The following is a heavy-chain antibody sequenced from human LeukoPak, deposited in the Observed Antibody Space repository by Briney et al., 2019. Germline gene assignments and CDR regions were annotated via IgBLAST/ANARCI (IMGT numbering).Heavy chain of an antibody. CDR2: LPYDGSND. CDR3: ARDGGWYKRGLDYFYYYMDV. J-gene: IGHJ6*03. CDR1: GFTFSSYN. D-gene: IGHD6-19*01. V-gene: IGHV3-30*02. Sequence: GALRLSCVASGFTFSSYNMHWVRQAPGKGLEWVTFLPYDGSNDYYADSVKGRFTISRDDAKNSLYLQMNSLMAEDTALYYCARDGGWYKRGLDYFYYYMDVWGKGTTVTVSS.